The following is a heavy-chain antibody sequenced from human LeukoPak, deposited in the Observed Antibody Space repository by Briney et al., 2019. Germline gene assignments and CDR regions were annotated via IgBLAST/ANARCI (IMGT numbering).Heavy chain of an antibody. CDR1: GFTFSSYA. D-gene: IGHD6-19*01. J-gene: IGHJ4*02. CDR2: ISGSGGST. V-gene: IGHV3-23*01. Sequence: GGSLRLSCAASGFTFSSYAMSWVRQAPGKGLEWVSAISGSGGSTYYADSVKGRFTISRDNSKNTLYLQMNSLRAEDTAVYYCARSSTEYSSGWYASYYFDYWGQGTLVTVSS. CDR3: ARSSTEYSSGWYASYYFDY.